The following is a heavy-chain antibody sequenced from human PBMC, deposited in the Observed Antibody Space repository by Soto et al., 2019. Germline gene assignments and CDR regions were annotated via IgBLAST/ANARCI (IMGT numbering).Heavy chain of an antibody. CDR3: ARSVNRGYSYGYGH. CDR2: IYHTGST. V-gene: IGHV4-59*01. Sequence: SSETLSLTCSVSGGAITNYYWNWIRPTPGKGLEWIGYIYHTGSTSKNPSLKSRVTLSLDTSKNQLTLNLTSVTAADTAIYYCARSVNRGYSYGYGHWGQGTLVTVST. J-gene: IGHJ4*02. D-gene: IGHD5-18*01. CDR1: GGAITNYY.